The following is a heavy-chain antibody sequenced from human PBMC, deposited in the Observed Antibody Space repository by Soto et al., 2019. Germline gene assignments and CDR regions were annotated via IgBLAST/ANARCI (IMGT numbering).Heavy chain of an antibody. Sequence: PSETLSLTCAVSGGSISSGGYSWSWIRQPPGKGLEWIGYIYHSGSTYYNPSLKSRVTISVDRSKNQFSLKLSSVTAADTAVYYCARVVTGTTNWFDPGGQGPLVTVPS. J-gene: IGHJ5*02. CDR3: ARVVTGTTNWFDP. CDR1: GGSISSGGYS. D-gene: IGHD1-7*01. CDR2: IYHSGST. V-gene: IGHV4-30-2*01.